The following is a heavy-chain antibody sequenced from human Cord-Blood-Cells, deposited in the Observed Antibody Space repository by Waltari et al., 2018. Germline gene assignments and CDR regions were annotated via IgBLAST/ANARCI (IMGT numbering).Heavy chain of an antibody. CDR2: IYHSGST. Sequence: QVQLQESGPGLVKPSGTLSLTCAVSGGSISSSTWWGWVRHPPGKGLEWIGEIYHSGSTNYNPSLKSRVTISVDKSKNQFSLKLSSVTAADTAVYYCARGGASGVVVPAAMYYFDYWGQGTLVTVSS. D-gene: IGHD2-2*01. CDR1: GGSISSSTW. V-gene: IGHV4-4*02. CDR3: ARGGASGVVVPAAMYYFDY. J-gene: IGHJ4*02.